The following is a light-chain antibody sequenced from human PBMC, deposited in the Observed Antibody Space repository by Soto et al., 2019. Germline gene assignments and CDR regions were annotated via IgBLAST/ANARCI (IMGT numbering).Light chain of an antibody. Sequence: DIPMTQSPSTLSASVGDRVSIACRASQSISSSLAWYQQKPGKAPKLLIYDASSLESGVPSRFSGSGSGTEFTLSITSLQPQDFATYYCQQYHRYSWTFGQGTKVEIK. V-gene: IGKV1-5*01. CDR2: DAS. CDR3: QQYHRYSWT. CDR1: QSISSS. J-gene: IGKJ1*01.